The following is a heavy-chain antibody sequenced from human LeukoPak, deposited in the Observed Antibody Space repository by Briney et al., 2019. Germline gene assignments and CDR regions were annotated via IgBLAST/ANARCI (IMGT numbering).Heavy chain of an antibody. CDR2: IYYSGST. CDR3: ARDRLLWFGELDY. Sequence: SETLSLTCTVSGDSINSTSYYWGWIRQPPGKGLEWIGSIYYSGSTYYNSSLKSRVTISVDTSKNQISLKLRSLTAADTAVYYCARDRLLWFGELDYWGQGTLVIVSS. V-gene: IGHV4-39*07. J-gene: IGHJ4*02. D-gene: IGHD3-10*01. CDR1: GDSINSTSYY.